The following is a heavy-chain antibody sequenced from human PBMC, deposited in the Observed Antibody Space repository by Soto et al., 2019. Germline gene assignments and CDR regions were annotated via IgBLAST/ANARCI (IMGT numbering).Heavy chain of an antibody. CDR2: IWYDGSNK. CDR1: GFTFSSYG. J-gene: IGHJ6*03. D-gene: IGHD6-13*01. V-gene: IGHV3-33*01. Sequence: QVQLVESGGGVVQPGRSLRLSCAASGFTFSSYGMHWVRQAPGKGLEWVAVIWYDGSNKYYADSVKGRFTISSDNSKNTLYLQMNSLRAEDTAVYYCARAIAAAAYYYYYYMDVWGKGATVTVSS. CDR3: ARAIAAAAYYYYYYMDV.